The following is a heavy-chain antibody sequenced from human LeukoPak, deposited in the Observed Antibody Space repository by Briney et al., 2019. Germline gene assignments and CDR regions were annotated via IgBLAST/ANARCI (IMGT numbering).Heavy chain of an antibody. CDR3: ARDLVRGGYYSEADPRSFDY. J-gene: IGHJ4*02. D-gene: IGHD3-3*01. V-gene: IGHV1-46*01. Sequence: ASVTVSCKASGYTFTSYYMHWARQAPGQGLEWMGIINPVGGSTSYAQKFQGRVNMTRDMSTSTVYMELSSLRSENTAVYYCARDLVRGGYYSEADPRSFDYWGQGTLVTVSS. CDR2: INPVGGST. CDR1: GYTFTSYY.